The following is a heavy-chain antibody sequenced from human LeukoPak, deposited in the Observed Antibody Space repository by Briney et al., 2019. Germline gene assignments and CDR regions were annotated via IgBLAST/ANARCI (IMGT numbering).Heavy chain of an antibody. CDR3: ARDLSGSYSNWFDP. J-gene: IGHJ5*02. CDR2: ISSSSSYI. D-gene: IGHD1-26*01. Sequence: GGSLRLSCAASGFTFSSYSMNWVRQAPGKELEWVSSISSSSSYIYYADSVKGRFTISRDNAKNSLYLQMNSLRAEDTAVYYCARDLSGSYSNWFDPWGQGTLVTVSS. CDR1: GFTFSSYS. V-gene: IGHV3-21*01.